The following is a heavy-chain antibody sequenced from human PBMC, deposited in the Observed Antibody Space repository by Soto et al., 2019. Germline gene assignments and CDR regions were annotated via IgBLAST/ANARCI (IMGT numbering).Heavy chain of an antibody. J-gene: IGHJ4*02. CDR1: GYTFTSYG. Sequence: ASVKVSCKASGYTFTSYGISWVRQAPGQGLEWMGWISAYNGNTNYAQKLQGRVTMTTDTSTSTAYMELRSVRSDDTAVNYCAIESPYCGLDCSGSTVNLFDYWGQGTLVSVSS. CDR2: ISAYNGNT. CDR3: AIESPYCGLDCSGSTVNLFDY. V-gene: IGHV1-18*04. D-gene: IGHD2-21*02.